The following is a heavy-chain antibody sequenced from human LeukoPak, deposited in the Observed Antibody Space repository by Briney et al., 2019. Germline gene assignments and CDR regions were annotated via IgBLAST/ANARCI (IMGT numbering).Heavy chain of an antibody. CDR1: GGSFSGYY. CDR2: INHSGST. J-gene: IGHJ4*02. D-gene: IGHD5-18*01. V-gene: IGHV4-34*01. CDR3: TXRVNTXMVTTPFDY. Sequence: PSETLSLTCAVYGGSFSGYYWSWIRQPPGKGLEWIGEINHSGSTNYNPSLKSRVTISVDTSKNQCSLKLSSVTAADTAVYYCTXRVNTXMVTTPFDYWGXGTLVTVSS.